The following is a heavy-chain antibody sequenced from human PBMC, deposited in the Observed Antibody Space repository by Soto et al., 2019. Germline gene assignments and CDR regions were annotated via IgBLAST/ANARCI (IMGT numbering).Heavy chain of an antibody. J-gene: IGHJ6*02. V-gene: IGHV4-4*07. D-gene: IGHD2-15*01. CDR3: ARDAVVVVVAATEPYYYGMDV. Sequence: PSETLSLTCTVSGGSISSYYWSWIRQPAGKGLEWIGRIYTSGSTNYNPSLKSRVTMSVDTSKNQFSLKLSSVTAADTAVYYCARDAVVVVVAATEPYYYGMDVWGQGTTVTVSS. CDR1: GGSISSYY. CDR2: IYTSGST.